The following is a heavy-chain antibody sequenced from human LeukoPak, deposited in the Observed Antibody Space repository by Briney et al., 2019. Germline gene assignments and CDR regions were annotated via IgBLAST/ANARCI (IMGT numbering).Heavy chain of an antibody. Sequence: TGGSLRLSCAASGFTFSSYDMGWVRQAPGKGLEWVSTISFSGFRTYYADSVEGRFTISRDNSKNTVYLQMSGLRAEDTAVYYCARVTEYCSGGSCYTGDHWGQGTLVTVSS. D-gene: IGHD2-15*01. CDR1: GFTFSSYD. J-gene: IGHJ4*02. CDR3: ARVTEYCSGGSCYTGDH. V-gene: IGHV3-23*01. CDR2: ISFSGFRT.